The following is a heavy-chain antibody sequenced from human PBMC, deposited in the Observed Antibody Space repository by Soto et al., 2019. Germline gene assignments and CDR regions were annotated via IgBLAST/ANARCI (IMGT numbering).Heavy chain of an antibody. CDR3: ARLPIMEDYYHYYMDV. CDR2: IYPGDSDT. Sequence: GESLKISWKGSGYSFTSYWIGWVRQMPGKGLEWMGIIYPGDSDTRYSPSFQGQVTISADKSISTAYLQWSSLKASDTAMYYCARLPIMEDYYHYYMDVWGKGTTVTVSS. V-gene: IGHV5-51*01. J-gene: IGHJ6*03. D-gene: IGHD3-3*01. CDR1: GYSFTSYW.